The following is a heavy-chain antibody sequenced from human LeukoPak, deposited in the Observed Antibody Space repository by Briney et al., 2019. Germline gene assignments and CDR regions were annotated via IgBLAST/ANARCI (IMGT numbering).Heavy chain of an antibody. D-gene: IGHD2-2*01. Sequence: SETLSLTCAVYGESFSGYYWSWIRQPPGKGLEWIGEINHSGSTNYNPSLKSRVAISVDTSKNQFSLKLSSVTAADTAVYYCARRFIVVVPAAYFDYWGQGTLVTVSS. CDR2: INHSGST. J-gene: IGHJ4*02. CDR3: ARRFIVVVPAAYFDY. CDR1: GESFSGYY. V-gene: IGHV4-34*01.